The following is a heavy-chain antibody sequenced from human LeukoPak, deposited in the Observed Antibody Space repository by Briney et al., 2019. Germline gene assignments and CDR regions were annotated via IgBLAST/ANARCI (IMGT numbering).Heavy chain of an antibody. CDR1: GYSFSSQY. J-gene: IGHJ3*01. CDR3: ARHSDCSDGTCYDSDAFDL. D-gene: IGHD2-15*01. CDR2: LYPGDSNP. Sequence: GESLKIPCKASGYSFSSQYIAWARQMPGKGLEWMAFLYPGDSNPRYSPSFQGQVTISADKSISTAYLQWSSLKASGTAMYYCARHSDCSDGTCYDSDAFDLWGQGTMVTVSS. V-gene: IGHV5-51*01.